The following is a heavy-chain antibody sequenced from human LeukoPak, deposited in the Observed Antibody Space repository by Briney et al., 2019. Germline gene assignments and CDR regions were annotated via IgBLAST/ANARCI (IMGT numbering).Heavy chain of an antibody. CDR2: IYPGDSDT. Sequence: GESLKISCRGSGYSFTTYWIGWVRQMPGKGLEWMGIIYPGDSDTRYSPSFQGQVTISADKSISTAYLQWSSLKASDAAMYYCARHGRYGDYTIDYWGQGTLVTVSS. CDR3: ARHGRYGDYTIDY. J-gene: IGHJ4*02. D-gene: IGHD4-17*01. CDR1: GYSFTTYW. V-gene: IGHV5-51*01.